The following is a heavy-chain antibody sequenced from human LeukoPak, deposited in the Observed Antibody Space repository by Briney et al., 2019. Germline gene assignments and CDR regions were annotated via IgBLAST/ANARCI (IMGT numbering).Heavy chain of an antibody. CDR2: IYYSGST. CDR3: ARVSGVVIMGYFDY. D-gene: IGHD3-3*01. CDR1: GVSVSSGSYY. V-gene: IGHV4-61*01. Sequence: PSETLSLTCTVSGVSVSSGSYYWSWIRQPPGKGLGWIGYIYYSGSTNYNPSLKSRVTISVDTSKNQFSLKLSSVTAADTAVYYCARVSGVVIMGYFDYWGQGTLVTVSS. J-gene: IGHJ4*02.